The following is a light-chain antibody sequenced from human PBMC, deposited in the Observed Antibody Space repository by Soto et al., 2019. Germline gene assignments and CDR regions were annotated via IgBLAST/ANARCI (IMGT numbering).Light chain of an antibody. J-gene: IGLJ1*01. CDR2: EVS. CDR1: SSDVGGYNY. CDR3: SSYAGSNNYV. Sequence: QSVLTQPPSAYGSPGQSVTISCTGTSSDVGGYNYVSWYQQHPGKAPKLMIYEVSERPSGVPDRFSGSKSGNTASLTVSGLQAEDEADYYCSSYAGSNNYVFGSGTKDTVL. V-gene: IGLV2-8*01.